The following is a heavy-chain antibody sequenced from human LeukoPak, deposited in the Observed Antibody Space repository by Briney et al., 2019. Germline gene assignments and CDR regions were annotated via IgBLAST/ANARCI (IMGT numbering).Heavy chain of an antibody. Sequence: GRSLRLSCAASGFTFDDYAMHWVRQAPGKGLEWVSGISWNSGSIGYADSVKGRFTISRDNAKNSLYLQMNSLRAEDTALYYCARVWRYSGSYEDYWGQGTLVTVSS. CDR1: GFTFDDYA. CDR2: ISWNSGSI. V-gene: IGHV3-9*01. CDR3: ARVWRYSGSYEDY. J-gene: IGHJ4*02. D-gene: IGHD1-26*01.